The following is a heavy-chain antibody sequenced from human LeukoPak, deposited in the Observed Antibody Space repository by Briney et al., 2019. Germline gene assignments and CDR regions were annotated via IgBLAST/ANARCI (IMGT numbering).Heavy chain of an antibody. V-gene: IGHV1-69*04. D-gene: IGHD3-22*01. CDR2: IIPILGIA. Sequence: SVKVSCKGSGGTFSSYAISWVRQAPGQGPEWMGRIIPILGIANYAQKFQGRVTITANKSTSTAYMELSSRRSEDTAVYYCARAGYYDSSGYSGGWGQGTLVTVSS. CDR1: GGTFSSYA. J-gene: IGHJ4*02. CDR3: ARAGYYDSSGYSGG.